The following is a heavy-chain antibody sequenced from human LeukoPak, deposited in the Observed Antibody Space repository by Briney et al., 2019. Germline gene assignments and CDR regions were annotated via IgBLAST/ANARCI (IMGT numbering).Heavy chain of an antibody. V-gene: IGHV3-30-3*01. J-gene: IGHJ3*02. CDR2: IASDGSHT. CDR3: ARERQDTILHSGAFDI. Sequence: GRSLRLSCAASGFTFSTYFMHWVRQAPGKGLEWVADIASDGSHTFYVESVKGRFTISRDNSKNTLYLQMNSLRAEDTAVYFCARERQDTILHSGAFDIWAQGTMVTVSS. D-gene: IGHD2-21*01. CDR1: GFTFSTYF.